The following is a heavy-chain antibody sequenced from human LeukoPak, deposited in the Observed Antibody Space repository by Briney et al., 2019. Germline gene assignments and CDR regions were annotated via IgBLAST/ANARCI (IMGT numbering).Heavy chain of an antibody. J-gene: IGHJ4*02. CDR2: INSDGSST. CDR1: GFTFSSYW. CDR3: VRGGRPGSFDY. Sequence: PGGSLGLSCAASGFTFSSYWMHWVRQAPGKGLVWVSYINSDGSSTNYADSVKGRFTISRDNAKNTLYLQMNSLRAEDTAVYYCVRGGRPGSFDYWGQGTLVTVSS. V-gene: IGHV3-74*01.